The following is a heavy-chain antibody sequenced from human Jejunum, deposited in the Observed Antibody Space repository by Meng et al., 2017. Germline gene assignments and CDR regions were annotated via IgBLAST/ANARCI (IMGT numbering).Heavy chain of an antibody. CDR1: GCSISSSNR. CDR2: MYHGGDT. V-gene: IGHV4-4*02. J-gene: IGHJ4*02. D-gene: IGHD2-15*01. Sequence: QLQLQESGPGLVKPSGTLSLTCAVSGCSISSSNRWSWVRQSPGKGLEWIGEMYHGGDTNYNPSLETRVTISTDTSRNEFSLKLRSVTAADTAVYYCARDWGCRDGSCFSGLLEYWGQGILVTVSS. CDR3: ARDWGCRDGSCFSGLLEY.